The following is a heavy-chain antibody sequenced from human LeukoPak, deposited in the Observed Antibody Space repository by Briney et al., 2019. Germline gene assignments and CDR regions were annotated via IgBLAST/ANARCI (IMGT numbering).Heavy chain of an antibody. CDR2: ISYVGSNK. CDR1: GFTFTNYG. CDR3: AKDAGYDYGHYYNMDV. J-gene: IGHJ6*02. Sequence: GGSLRLSCAASGFTFTNYGMHWVRQAPGKGLEWVAVISYVGSNKYYADSVKGRFTISRDNSKNTLYLQMNSLRPEDTAVYYCAKDAGYDYGHYYNMDVWGQGTTVTVSS. D-gene: IGHD5-12*01. V-gene: IGHV3-30*18.